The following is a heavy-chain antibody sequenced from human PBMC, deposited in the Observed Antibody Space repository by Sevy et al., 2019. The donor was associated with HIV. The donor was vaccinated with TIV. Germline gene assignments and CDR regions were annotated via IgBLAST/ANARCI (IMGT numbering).Heavy chain of an antibody. CDR3: ARGGGYYISGSL. D-gene: IGHD3-10*01. CDR2: IYYSGST. J-gene: IGHJ4*02. CDR1: GGSISNSY. Sequence: SETLSLTCTVSGGSISNSYWSWIRQPPGKGLEWIGYIYYSGSTNYNPSLKSRVTMSIDTSKNQFSLNLSSVTAADTAVCYCARGGGYYISGSLWGQGTLVTVSS. V-gene: IGHV4-59*01.